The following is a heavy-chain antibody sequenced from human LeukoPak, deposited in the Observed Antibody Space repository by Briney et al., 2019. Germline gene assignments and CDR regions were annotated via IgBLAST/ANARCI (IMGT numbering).Heavy chain of an antibody. CDR2: IIPILDMP. J-gene: IGHJ4*02. V-gene: IGHV1-69*04. CDR1: GDTFSSYG. D-gene: IGHD6-13*01. CDR3: ARAHSKGFVSSWDY. Sequence: SVTVSCKASGDTFSSYGFSWVRQAPGQGLEWMGRIIPILDMPTYTQKFKDRVTITADKSTSTVYMEVSSLTSEDTAVYYCARAHSKGFVSSWDYWGQGTLVTVSS.